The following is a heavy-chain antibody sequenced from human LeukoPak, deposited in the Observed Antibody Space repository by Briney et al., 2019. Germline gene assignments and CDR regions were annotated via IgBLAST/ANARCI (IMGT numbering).Heavy chain of an antibody. Sequence: GGSLRLSCAASGCTFSNYGMHWVRQAPGKGLEWVAFIEYDGTDTHFADSVRGRFTISRDNSEDTLYLQIITLRAVDTAVYYCARNRLRATATYMDVWGKGTTVTVSS. V-gene: IGHV3-30*02. J-gene: IGHJ6*04. D-gene: IGHD2-15*01. CDR2: IEYDGTDT. CDR1: GCTFSNYG. CDR3: ARNRLRATATYMDV.